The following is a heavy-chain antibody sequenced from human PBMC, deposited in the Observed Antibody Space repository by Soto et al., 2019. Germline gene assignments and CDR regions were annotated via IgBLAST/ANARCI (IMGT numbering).Heavy chain of an antibody. CDR2: INDNGGDA. Sequence: GSLRLTCVASGLTLGSRSMSWVRQAPGEGLQWVATINDNGGDAKYADYVRGRFVISRENSKKTLYLQMTSLTAEHSAMYFCARGSTESYPGSRIFDFWGRGTLVTVSS. J-gene: IGHJ4*02. V-gene: IGHV3-23*01. CDR1: GLTLGSRS. CDR3: ARGSTESYPGSRIFDF. D-gene: IGHD3-10*01.